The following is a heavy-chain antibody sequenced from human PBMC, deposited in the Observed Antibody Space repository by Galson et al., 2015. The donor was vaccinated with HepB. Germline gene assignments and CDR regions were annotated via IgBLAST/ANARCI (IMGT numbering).Heavy chain of an antibody. CDR2: IIPILSMT. D-gene: IGHD3-3*01. CDR3: ASQIFYGTAGSHSVGYFDP. V-gene: IGHV1-69*04. Sequence: SVKVSCKASGGSFRSYAISWIRQAPGQGLEWMGRIIPILSMTNYAQRFQGRVAITADISTRTAYMELSSLTSEDTAVYYCASQIFYGTAGSHSVGYFDPWGQGTPVTVSS. CDR1: GGSFRSYA. J-gene: IGHJ5*02.